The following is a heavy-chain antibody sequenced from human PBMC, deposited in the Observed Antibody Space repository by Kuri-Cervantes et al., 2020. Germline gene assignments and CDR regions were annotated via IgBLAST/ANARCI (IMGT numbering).Heavy chain of an antibody. CDR1: AYTFTSYD. CDR2: MNPNSGNT. D-gene: IGHD3-16*01. J-gene: IGHJ3*02. CDR3: ARDYPGDHDAFDI. V-gene: IGHV1-8*01. Sequence: ASVKVSCKASAYTFTSYDINWVRQATGQGPEWMGWMNPNSGNTGYAQKFQGRVIMTTDTSTSTVYMELRSLRSDDTAVYFCARDYPGDHDAFDIWGQGTMVTVSS.